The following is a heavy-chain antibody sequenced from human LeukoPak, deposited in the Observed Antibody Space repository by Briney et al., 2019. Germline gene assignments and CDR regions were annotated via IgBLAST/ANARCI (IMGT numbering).Heavy chain of an antibody. V-gene: IGHV3-23*01. D-gene: IGHD6-13*01. CDR2: ISGSGEST. CDR3: AIRKQQVVPPRAYPYYYGMDV. Sequence: GGSLRLSCAASGFTLSSNAMNWVRQAPGKGLEWVSGISGSGESTYYADSVEGRFTISRDKSKNTLYLLMISLRAEDTAVYYCAIRKQQVVPPRAYPYYYGMDVWGQGTTVTVSS. CDR1: GFTLSSNA. J-gene: IGHJ6*02.